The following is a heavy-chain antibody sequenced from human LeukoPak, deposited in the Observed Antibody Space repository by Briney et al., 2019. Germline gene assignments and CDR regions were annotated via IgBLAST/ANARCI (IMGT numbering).Heavy chain of an antibody. J-gene: IGHJ5*02. CDR3: ARSGSDYYDSSGYYNWFAP. V-gene: IGHV4-38-2*01. CDR1: GYSMSTGYF. D-gene: IGHD3-22*01. Sequence: KPSETLSLTCAVSGYSMSTGYFWGWIRQPPGEGLEWIGRIYHSGTTYYNPSLKSRVTISVDTSKNQFSLKLTSVTAAGTAVYYCARSGSDYYDSSGYYNWFAPWGQGTLVTVSS. CDR2: IYHSGTT.